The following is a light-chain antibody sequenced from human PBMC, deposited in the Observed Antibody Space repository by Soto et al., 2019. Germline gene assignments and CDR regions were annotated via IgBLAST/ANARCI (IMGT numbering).Light chain of an antibody. Sequence: EIVMTQSPATLSVSPGERATLSCKASQSVGTYLAWYQQKPGQAPRLLIYGASTRATDVPARFSRGRSGTQFTLTISSLQSEDFAIYHCQQYDNLTPWTFGQGTKVEIK. CDR3: QQYDNLTPWT. CDR2: GAS. CDR1: QSVGTY. V-gene: IGKV3-15*01. J-gene: IGKJ1*01.